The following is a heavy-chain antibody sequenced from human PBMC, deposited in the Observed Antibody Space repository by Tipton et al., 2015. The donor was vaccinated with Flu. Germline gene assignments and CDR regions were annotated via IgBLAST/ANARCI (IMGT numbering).Heavy chain of an antibody. CDR2: ISSSANTI. CDR1: GFTFDYYE. J-gene: IGHJ2*01. V-gene: IGHV3-48*03. Sequence: SGFTFDYYEMNWVRQAPGKGLEWVSYISSSANTIYYADSVKGRFTISRDNAKNSLYLQMNSLRVEDTAVYYCARDHPEYVDNPQWYFDLWGRGTLVAVSS. D-gene: IGHD2/OR15-2a*01. CDR3: ARDHPEYVDNPQWYFDL.